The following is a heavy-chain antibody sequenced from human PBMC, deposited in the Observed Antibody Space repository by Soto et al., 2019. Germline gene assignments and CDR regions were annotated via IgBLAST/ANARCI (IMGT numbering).Heavy chain of an antibody. CDR3: AKDGSRNFDY. D-gene: IGHD1-26*01. V-gene: IGHV3-30*02. J-gene: IGHJ4*02. Sequence: VKGRFTISRDNSKNTLYLQMNSLRAEDTAVYYCAKDGSRNFDYWGQGTLVTVSS.